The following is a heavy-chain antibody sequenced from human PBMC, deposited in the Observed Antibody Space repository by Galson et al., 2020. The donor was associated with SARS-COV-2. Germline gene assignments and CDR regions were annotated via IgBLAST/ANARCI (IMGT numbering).Heavy chain of an antibody. CDR1: GLTFGDYA. J-gene: IGHJ4*02. D-gene: IGHD6-19*01. CDR2: IRSKAYGGTT. CDR3: TMSTGWFGATL. Sequence: GESLKISCTSSGLTFGDYAVSWVRQAPGKGPEWVGFIRSKAYGGTTEYAASVKGRLTISRDDSKSIAYVQMNSLKREDTGMYYCTMSTGWFGATLWGQGTLVIVSS. V-gene: IGHV3-49*04.